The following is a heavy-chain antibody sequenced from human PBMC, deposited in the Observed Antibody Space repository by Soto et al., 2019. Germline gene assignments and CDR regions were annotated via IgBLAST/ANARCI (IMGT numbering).Heavy chain of an antibody. Sequence: AAVKVSCKNAGDTFTSYGISWVRQAPGQGLEWMGWISAYNGNTNYAQKLQGRVTMTTDTSTSTAYMELRSLRFDDTAVYFCASELYDFWSGYYSHYGMDVWGQGTTVTVSS. D-gene: IGHD3-3*01. CDR3: ASELYDFWSGYYSHYGMDV. CDR2: ISAYNGNT. V-gene: IGHV1-18*01. CDR1: GDTFTSYG. J-gene: IGHJ6*02.